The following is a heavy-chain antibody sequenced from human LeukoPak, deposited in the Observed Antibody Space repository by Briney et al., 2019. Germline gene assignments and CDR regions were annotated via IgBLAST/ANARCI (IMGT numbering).Heavy chain of an antibody. CDR3: AKRAMDYGYFDY. CDR2: VTGGGDTT. CDR1: GFTFSSYA. V-gene: IGHV3-23*01. D-gene: IGHD4/OR15-4a*01. Sequence: GGSLRLSCAASGFTFSSYAMSWVRQAPGKGLEWVSAVTGGGDTTYYADSVRGRFTISRGNSKNTLYLQMNSLRAEDTAVYYCAKRAMDYGYFDYWGQGTLVTVSS. J-gene: IGHJ4*02.